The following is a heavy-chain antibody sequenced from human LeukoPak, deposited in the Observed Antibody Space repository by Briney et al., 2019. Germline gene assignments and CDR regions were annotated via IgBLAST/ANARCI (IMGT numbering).Heavy chain of an antibody. Sequence: KPSETLSLTCAVYGGSFSGYYWSWIRQPPGKGLEWIGEINHSGSTNYNPSLKSRVTISVDTSKNQFSLKLSSVTAADTAVYYCARELLRGIDYWGQGTLVTVSS. J-gene: IGHJ4*02. D-gene: IGHD3-10*01. CDR3: ARELLRGIDY. V-gene: IGHV4-34*01. CDR1: GGSFSGYY. CDR2: INHSGST.